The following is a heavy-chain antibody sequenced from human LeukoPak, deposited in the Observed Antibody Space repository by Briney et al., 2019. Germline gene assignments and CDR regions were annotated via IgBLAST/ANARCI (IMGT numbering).Heavy chain of an antibody. J-gene: IGHJ4*02. CDR3: ATVTYYYDSSGYYGGYFDY. CDR1: GGTFSSYA. D-gene: IGHD3-22*01. V-gene: IGHV1-69*05. CDR2: IIPIFGTA. Sequence: ASVKVSCKXSGGTFSSYAISWVRQAPGQGLEWMGGIIPIFGTANYAQKFQGRVTITTDESTSTAYMELSSLRSEDTAVYYCATVTYYYDSSGYYGGYFDYWGQGTLVTVSS.